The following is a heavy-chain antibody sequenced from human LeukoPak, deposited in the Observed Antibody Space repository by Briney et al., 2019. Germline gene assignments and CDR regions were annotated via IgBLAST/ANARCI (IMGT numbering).Heavy chain of an antibody. V-gene: IGHV4-38-2*02. CDR3: ARHPEYLPFDY. D-gene: IGHD6-6*01. CDR2: IFHSGTT. Sequence: SETLTLTCTVSGGSISISYYWGWIRPPPGKGLEWIASIFHSGTTYYNPSLKSRVTISVDTSKNQLSLKLSSVTAADTAVYYCARHPEYLPFDYWGQGTLVTVSS. CDR1: GGSISISYY. J-gene: IGHJ4*02.